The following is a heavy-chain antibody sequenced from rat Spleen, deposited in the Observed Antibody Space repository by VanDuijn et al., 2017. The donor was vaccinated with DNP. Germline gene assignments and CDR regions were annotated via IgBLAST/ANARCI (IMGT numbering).Heavy chain of an antibody. J-gene: IGHJ1*01. V-gene: IGHV3-1*01. CDR1: FYSITSNY. CDR3: ARRGTYYWYFDF. CDR2: INYSGTT. Sequence: EVQLQESGPGLVKPSQSLSLTCSVTFYSITSNYWAWIRKFPGNKMEWMGYINYSGTTAYNPSLKGRISITRDTSKNQFFLQLNSVTTEDTATYYCARRGTYYWYFDFWGPGTMVTVSS. D-gene: IGHD4-3*01.